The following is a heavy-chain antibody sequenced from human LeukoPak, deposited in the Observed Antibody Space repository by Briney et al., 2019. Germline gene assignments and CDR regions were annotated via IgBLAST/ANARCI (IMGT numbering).Heavy chain of an antibody. J-gene: IGHJ4*02. D-gene: IGHD2-2*01. CDR3: AKVETSGGANCYALDY. CDR2: ISGSDGGA. V-gene: IGHV3-23*01. CDR1: GFTFSGYA. Sequence: PGGSLRLSCAASGFTFSGYAMTWVRQAPDKGLEWVSAISGSDGGAYYADSVKGRFTISRDDSQNTLYLQMNSLSAEDTAVYYCAKVETSGGANCYALDYWGQGTLVTVSS.